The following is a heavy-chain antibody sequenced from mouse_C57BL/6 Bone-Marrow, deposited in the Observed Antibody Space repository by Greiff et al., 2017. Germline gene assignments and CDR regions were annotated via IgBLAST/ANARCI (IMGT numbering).Heavy chain of an antibody. CDR3: ARGYAGGYFDY. CDR1: GFTFSDYG. Sequence: EVKLMESGGGLVKPGGSLKLSCAASGFTFSDYGMHWVRQAPEKGLEWVAYISSGSSTIYYADTVKGRFTISRDNAKNTLFLQMTSLRSEDTAMYYCARGYAGGYFDYWGQGTTLTVSS. CDR2: ISSGSSTI. J-gene: IGHJ2*01. V-gene: IGHV5-17*01. D-gene: IGHD2-2*01.